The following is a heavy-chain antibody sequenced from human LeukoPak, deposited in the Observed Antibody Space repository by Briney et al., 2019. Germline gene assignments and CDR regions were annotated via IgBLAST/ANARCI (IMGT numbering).Heavy chain of an antibody. D-gene: IGHD2-21*02. CDR1: VFTFSSYA. Sequence: PGGSLRLSCAASVFTFSSYAMSWVRQPPGKGLEWVSAISASGGRTYYADSVKGRFTISRDNSKNTLYLQLNNLRAEDTAVYYCAKGGGSGCYSNSQHWGQGTLVTVSS. CDR2: ISASGGRT. CDR3: AKGGGSGCYSNSQH. V-gene: IGHV3-23*01. J-gene: IGHJ1*01.